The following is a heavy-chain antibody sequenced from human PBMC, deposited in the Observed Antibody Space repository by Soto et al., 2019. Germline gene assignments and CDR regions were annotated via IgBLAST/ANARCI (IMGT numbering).Heavy chain of an antibody. J-gene: IGHJ4*02. Sequence: GGSLRLSCAASGFTFSSSDMRWVRQAPGKGLEWVSTISATGGDTYYADYVKGRFTISRDNSNNTLYLQMNSLRAEDTAMYYCAIFGWLIGLGKVFFDYWGQGALVTVSS. CDR2: ISATGGDT. CDR3: AIFGWLIGLGKVFFDY. CDR1: GFTFSSSD. D-gene: IGHD3-16*01. V-gene: IGHV3-23*01.